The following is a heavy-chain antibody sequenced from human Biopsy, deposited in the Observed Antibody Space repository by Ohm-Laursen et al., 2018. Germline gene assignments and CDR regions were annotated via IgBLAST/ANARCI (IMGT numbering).Heavy chain of an antibody. CDR1: GLSFSTYG. D-gene: IGHD3-10*01. J-gene: IGHJ6*02. CDR2: ITSRTSST. V-gene: IGHV3-21*01. Sequence: GSLRLSCAASGLSFSTYGMHWVRQAPGKGLKWVSSITSRTSSTYYADSVKGRVTISRDNANNSVSLQMNNLRVDDTAVYYCARWYGDLFYYYNGMDVWGQGTTVTVSS. CDR3: ARWYGDLFYYYNGMDV.